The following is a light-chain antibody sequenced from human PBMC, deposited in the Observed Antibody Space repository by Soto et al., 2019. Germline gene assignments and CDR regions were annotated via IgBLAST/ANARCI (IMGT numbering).Light chain of an antibody. Sequence: DIQMTQSPSSLSASVGDRVTITFLASQAIRNDLGWYQQKPAKAPKRLIYATSSLQSGVPSRFSGSGSGTEFTLTISSLQPEDSATYYCLQHNTYPRTFGQGTKVDIK. CDR1: QAIRND. J-gene: IGKJ1*01. V-gene: IGKV1-17*01. CDR3: LQHNTYPRT. CDR2: ATS.